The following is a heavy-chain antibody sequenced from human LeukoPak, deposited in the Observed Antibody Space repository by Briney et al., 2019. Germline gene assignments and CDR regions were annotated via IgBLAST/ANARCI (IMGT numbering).Heavy chain of an antibody. J-gene: IGHJ4*02. V-gene: IGHV1-2*06. D-gene: IGHD6-19*01. Sequence: GSSVKVSCKASGYTFTGYYMHWVRQAPGQGLEWMGRINPNSGGTNYAQKFQGRVTMTRDTSISTAYMELSRLRSDDTAVYYCARASGGHSSGLSKPDSPYYFDYWGQGTLVTVSS. CDR2: INPNSGGT. CDR3: ARASGGHSSGLSKPDSPYYFDY. CDR1: GYTFTGYY.